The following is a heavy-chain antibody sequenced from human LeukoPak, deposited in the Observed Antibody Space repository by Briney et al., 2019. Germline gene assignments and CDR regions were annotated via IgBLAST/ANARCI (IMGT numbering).Heavy chain of an antibody. CDR3: ARFCLPYDYYDSSGYNFYFDY. CDR1: GYTFTGYY. D-gene: IGHD3-22*01. Sequence: ASVKVSCKAPGYTFTGYYMHWVRQAPGQGLEWMGIINPSGGSTSYAQKFQGRVTMTRDTSTSTVYMELSSLRSEDTAVYYCARFCLPYDYYDSSGYNFYFDYWGQGTLVTVSS. V-gene: IGHV1-46*01. CDR2: INPSGGST. J-gene: IGHJ4*02.